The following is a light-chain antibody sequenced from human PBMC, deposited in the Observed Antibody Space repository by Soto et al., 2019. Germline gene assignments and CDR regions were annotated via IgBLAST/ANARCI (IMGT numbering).Light chain of an antibody. V-gene: IGLV2-14*01. CDR1: NSDVGTYNY. Sequence: QSALTQPASVSGSPGQSITISCAGTNSDVGTYNYVSWYQHHPGKAPKLMIYGVSDRPSGVSNRFSGSKSGNTASLTISGLQAEDEADYYCSSYSSSSTLVVFGGGTKLTV. CDR3: SSYSSSSTLVV. CDR2: GVS. J-gene: IGLJ2*01.